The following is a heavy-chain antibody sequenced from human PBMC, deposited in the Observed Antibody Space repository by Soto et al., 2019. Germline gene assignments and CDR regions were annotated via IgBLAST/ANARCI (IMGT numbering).Heavy chain of an antibody. CDR3: ARLYGDMCLCYFDL. J-gene: IGHJ2*01. CDR1: GYTFTSYD. V-gene: IGHV1-8*01. D-gene: IGHD4-17*01. Sequence: QVQLGQSGAEVKKPGASVKVSCKASGYTFTSYDISWVRQATGRGHEWMEWMNPNSGNTGYAQKFQGRATTTRNTSISTAYMELSSLRSEDTAVYYFARLYGDMCLCYFDLWGRGTLVTVSS. CDR2: MNPNSGNT.